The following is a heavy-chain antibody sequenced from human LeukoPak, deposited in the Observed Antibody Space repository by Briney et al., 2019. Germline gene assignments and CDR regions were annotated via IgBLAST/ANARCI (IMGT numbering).Heavy chain of an antibody. V-gene: IGHV3-21*01. J-gene: IGHJ4*02. D-gene: IGHD1-1*01. CDR3: ARCTTGKTFGSLREIKKSREIDY. CDR2: ISSSSSYI. CDR1: GFTFSSYS. Sequence: PGGSLRLSCAASGFTFSSYSMNWVRQAPGKGLEWVSSISSSSSYIHYADSVRGRFTISRDNAKNSLFLQMNSLRGEDTAVYYCARCTTGKTFGSLREIKKSREIDYWGQGTLVTVSS.